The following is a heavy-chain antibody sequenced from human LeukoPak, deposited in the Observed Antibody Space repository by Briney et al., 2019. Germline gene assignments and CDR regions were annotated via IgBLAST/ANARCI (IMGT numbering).Heavy chain of an antibody. J-gene: IGHJ4*02. CDR2: IKSDGSST. V-gene: IGHV3-74*01. CDR3: AREPLGVTCY. CDR1: GFFFSSLG. Sequence: GGPQTLFCAACGFFFSSLGVHWLRQAPGKGLVWVSRIKSDGSSTSYADSVKGRFTISRDIAKNKVYLQINSLRAKDTAVYYCAREPLGVTCYWGEGTQVTVSS. D-gene: IGHD3-16*01.